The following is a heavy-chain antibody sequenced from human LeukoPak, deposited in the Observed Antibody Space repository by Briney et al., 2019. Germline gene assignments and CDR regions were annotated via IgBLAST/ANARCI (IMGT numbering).Heavy chain of an antibody. J-gene: IGHJ4*02. Sequence: GGSLRLSCTASGFTFGDYAMSWVRQAPGKGLEWVGFIRSKAYGGTTEYAASVKGRFTISRDDSKSIAYLQMNSLKTEDTAVYYCTRDLSYDSSGYYRYWGQGTLVTVSS. D-gene: IGHD3-22*01. CDR2: IRSKAYGGTT. CDR1: GFTFGDYA. CDR3: TRDLSYDSSGYYRY. V-gene: IGHV3-49*04.